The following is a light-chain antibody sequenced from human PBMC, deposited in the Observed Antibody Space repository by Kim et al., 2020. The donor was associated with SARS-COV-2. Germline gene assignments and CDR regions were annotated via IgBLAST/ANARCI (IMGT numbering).Light chain of an antibody. CDR1: QGVSDK. J-gene: IGKJ4*01. CDR2: AAS. CDR3: QQYKSHPLT. V-gene: IGKV1-16*01. Sequence: DIQMTQSPSSLSASVGDRVSINCRASQGVSDKLAWIQQKPGKAPKSLIYAASNLQRGVQSRFSAVGSGTDFTLIISSLQPEDFATYYCQQYKSHPLTFGGGTKVDIK.